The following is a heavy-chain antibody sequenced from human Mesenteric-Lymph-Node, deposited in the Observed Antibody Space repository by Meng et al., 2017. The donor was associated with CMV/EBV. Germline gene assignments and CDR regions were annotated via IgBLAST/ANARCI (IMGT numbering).Heavy chain of an antibody. CDR3: ATLKSAASPFDY. V-gene: IGHV3-23*01. Sequence: CAASGFTFTNYAMSWARQPPGKGLEWVSSIGGSDGTTFYADSVRGRFTISKDNSGDTLFLQMSSLRDEDTAVYYCATLKSAASPFDYWGQGILVTVSS. CDR1: GFTFTNYA. J-gene: IGHJ4*02. D-gene: IGHD2-15*01. CDR2: IGGSDGTT.